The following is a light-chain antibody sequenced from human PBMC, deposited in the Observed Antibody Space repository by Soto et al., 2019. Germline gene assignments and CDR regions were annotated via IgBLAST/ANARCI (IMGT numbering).Light chain of an antibody. J-gene: IGLJ2*01. CDR2: EVS. Sequence: QSVLTQPPSASGSPGQSVTISCTGTISDVGAYNYVSWYQRHPGKAPKLLIYEVSKRPSGVPDRFSGSKSANTASLTVSGLQADDEADYYCAAWDDSLSGVVFGGGTKLTVL. CDR1: ISDVGAYNY. CDR3: AAWDDSLSGVV. V-gene: IGLV2-8*01.